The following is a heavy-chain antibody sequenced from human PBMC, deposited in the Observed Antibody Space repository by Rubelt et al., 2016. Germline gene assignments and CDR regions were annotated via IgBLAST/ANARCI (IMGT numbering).Heavy chain of an antibody. J-gene: IGHJ4*02. D-gene: IGHD6-19*01. CDR3: ARVSSGWMYYFDY. V-gene: IGHV4-59*01. CDR1: GGSITNYY. Sequence: QVQLQESGPGLVKPSETLSLNCTVSGGSITNYYWSWIRQSPGKGLEWVGYIYYSGSANYNPSLKSRVTIAVDTSKNQFALKLNSVSAADTAVYYCARVSSGWMYYFDYWGQGTLVTVSS. CDR2: IYYSGSA.